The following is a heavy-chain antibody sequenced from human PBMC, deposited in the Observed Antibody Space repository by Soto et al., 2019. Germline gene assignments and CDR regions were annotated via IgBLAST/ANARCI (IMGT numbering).Heavy chain of an antibody. Sequence: QVQLVQSGAEVKKPGSSVKVSCKASGGTFSRNTVSWVRQAPGQGLEWMGGIMPIFGSANYAQKFRGRVTITADENTRTVYMEMSSLRSEDTALYYCARQFDADTSGYYYAYWGQGTLVTVSS. CDR2: IMPIFGSA. CDR3: ARQFDADTSGYYYAY. V-gene: IGHV1-69*01. CDR1: GGTFSRNT. D-gene: IGHD3-22*01. J-gene: IGHJ4*02.